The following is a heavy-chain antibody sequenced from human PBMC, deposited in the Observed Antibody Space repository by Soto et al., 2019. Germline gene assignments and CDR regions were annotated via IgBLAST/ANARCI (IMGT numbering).Heavy chain of an antibody. CDR2: INTKTGNP. J-gene: IGHJ6*01. V-gene: IGHV7-4-1*01. D-gene: IGHD5-12*01. CDR3: ARDVLVAPSERGYYYSGMDV. Sequence: ASVKVSCKASGYTFTSYAMNWGRQAPGQGLEWMGWINTKTGNPTYAQGFTGRVVCSLDTSVSTAYLQICSLKAEDTGVYYGARDVLVAPSERGYYYSGMDVWGQGTTLTVS. CDR1: GYTFTSYA.